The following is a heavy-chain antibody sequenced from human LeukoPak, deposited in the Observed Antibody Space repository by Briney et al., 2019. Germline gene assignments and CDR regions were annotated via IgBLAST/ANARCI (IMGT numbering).Heavy chain of an antibody. CDR2: IYSGGGT. CDR3: ARDQGTAMVPNWFDP. J-gene: IGHJ5*02. Sequence: PGGSLRLSCAASGFTVSSNYMSWVRQAPGKGLEWVSVIYSGGGTYYADSVKGRFTISRDNSKNTLYLQMNSLRAEDTAVYYCARDQGTAMVPNWFDPWGQGTLVTVSS. D-gene: IGHD5-18*01. V-gene: IGHV3-66*01. CDR1: GFTVSSNY.